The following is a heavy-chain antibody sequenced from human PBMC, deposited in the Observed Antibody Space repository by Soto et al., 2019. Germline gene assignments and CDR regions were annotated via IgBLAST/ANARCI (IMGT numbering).Heavy chain of an antibody. Sequence: SETLSLTCTVSGGSISSSSYYWGWIRQPPGKGLEWIGSIYYSGSTYYNPSLKSRVTISVDTSKNQFSLKLSSVTAADTAVYYCARDSIMITFGGVIVPYAFDIWGQGTMVTVSS. CDR1: GGSISSSSYY. CDR3: ARDSIMITFGGVIVPYAFDI. D-gene: IGHD3-16*02. CDR2: IYYSGST. V-gene: IGHV4-39*02. J-gene: IGHJ3*02.